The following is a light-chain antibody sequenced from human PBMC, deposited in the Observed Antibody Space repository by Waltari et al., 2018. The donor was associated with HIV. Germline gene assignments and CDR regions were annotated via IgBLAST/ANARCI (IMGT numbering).Light chain of an antibody. CDR1: STTVDDSNY. V-gene: IGLV2-11*01. CDR2: DVS. Sequence: SARTQPRPVSGSPGQSVTIPCTGTSTTVDDSNYCRWYQHHPGKAPKLMIYDVSKRPSGVPARFSGSKSGNTASLTISGLLAEDEADYYCCSYAGSYTLVFGGGTKLTVL. CDR3: CSYAGSYTLV. J-gene: IGLJ2*01.